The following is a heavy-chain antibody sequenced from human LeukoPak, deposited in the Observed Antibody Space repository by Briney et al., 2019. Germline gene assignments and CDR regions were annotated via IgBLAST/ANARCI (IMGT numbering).Heavy chain of an antibody. CDR1: GGSFSGYY. D-gene: IGHD3-16*02. CDR3: ARGQALYYDYIWGSYRYTGFDY. CDR2: INHSGST. V-gene: IGHV4-34*01. Sequence: SETLSLTCAVYGGSFSGYYWSWIRQPPGKGLEWIGEINHSGSTNYNPSLKSRVTISVDTSKIQFSLKLSSVTAADTAVYYCARGQALYYDYIWGSYRYTGFDYWGQGTLVTVSS. J-gene: IGHJ4*02.